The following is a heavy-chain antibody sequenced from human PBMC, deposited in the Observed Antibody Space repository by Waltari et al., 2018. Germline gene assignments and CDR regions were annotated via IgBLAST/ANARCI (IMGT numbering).Heavy chain of an antibody. D-gene: IGHD3-22*01. CDR1: GGSISSSRYY. Sequence: QLQLQESGPGLVKPSETLSLTCTVSGGSISSSRYYWGWIRQPPGKGLEWIGSIYYSGSTYYNPSLKSRVTISVDTSKNQFSLKLSSVTAADTAVYYCARQVDDSSGYYPWYFDYWGQGTLVTVSS. V-gene: IGHV4-39*01. J-gene: IGHJ4*02. CDR3: ARQVDDSSGYYPWYFDY. CDR2: IYYSGST.